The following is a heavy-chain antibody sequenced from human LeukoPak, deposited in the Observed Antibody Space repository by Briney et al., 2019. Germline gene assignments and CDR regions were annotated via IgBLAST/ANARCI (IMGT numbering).Heavy chain of an antibody. CDR3: ARRETLTPQTNPDSYYFDY. CDR2: IYYSGST. CDR1: GGSISSYY. V-gene: IGHV4-59*08. Sequence: PSETLSLTCTVSGGSISSYYWSWIRQPPGKGLEWIGYIYYSGSTNYNPSLKSRVTISVDTSKNQFSLKLSSVTAADTAVYYCARRETLTPQTNPDSYYFDYWGQGTLVTVSS. J-gene: IGHJ4*02. D-gene: IGHD1-14*01.